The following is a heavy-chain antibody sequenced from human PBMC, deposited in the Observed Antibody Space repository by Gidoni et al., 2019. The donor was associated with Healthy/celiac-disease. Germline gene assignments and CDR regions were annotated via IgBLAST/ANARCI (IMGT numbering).Heavy chain of an antibody. CDR1: GFTFSSYG. Sequence: QVQLVESGGGVVQPGRSLRLSCAASGFTFSSYGMHWVRQAPGKRLEWVAVIWYDGSNKYYADSVKGRFTISRDNSKNTLYLQMNSLRAEDTAVYYCARDLDPTRADTAMVFDYYYYGMDVWGQGTTVTVSS. V-gene: IGHV3-33*01. D-gene: IGHD5-18*01. CDR3: ARDLDPTRADTAMVFDYYYYGMDV. J-gene: IGHJ6*02. CDR2: IWYDGSNK.